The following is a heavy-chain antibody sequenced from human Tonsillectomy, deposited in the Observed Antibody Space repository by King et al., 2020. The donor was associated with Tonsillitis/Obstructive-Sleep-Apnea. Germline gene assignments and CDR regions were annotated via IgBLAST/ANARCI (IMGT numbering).Heavy chain of an antibody. CDR3: ARDLGDIVLMVYAHYFDY. J-gene: IGHJ4*02. CDR1: GFTFSSYS. D-gene: IGHD2-8*01. CDR2: ISSNSSYI. V-gene: IGHV3-21*01. Sequence: VQLVESGGGLVKPGGSLRLSCAASGFTFSSYSMNWVRQAPGKGLEWVSSISSNSSYIYYADSVKGRFTISRDNAKNSLYLQMNSLRAEDTAVYYCARDLGDIVLMVYAHYFDYWGQGTLVTVSS.